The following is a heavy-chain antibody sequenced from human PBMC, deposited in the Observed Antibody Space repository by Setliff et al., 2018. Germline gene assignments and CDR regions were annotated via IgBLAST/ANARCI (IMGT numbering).Heavy chain of an antibody. D-gene: IGHD6-19*01. CDR3: ATKAVAGT. J-gene: IGHJ4*02. CDR2: INSDGSSI. Sequence: GGSLRLSCAGSGFTFSSHWMYWVRQAPGKGLVWVSRINSDGSSITYADSVKGRFTISRDNAKNTLYLQMNSLRAEDTAVYYCATKAVAGTGGQGTLVTVSS. V-gene: IGHV3-74*01. CDR1: GFTFSSHW.